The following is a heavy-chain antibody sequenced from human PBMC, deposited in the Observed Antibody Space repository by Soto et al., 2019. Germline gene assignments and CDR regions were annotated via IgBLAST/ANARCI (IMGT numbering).Heavy chain of an antibody. V-gene: IGHV1-8*01. Sequence: ASVKVSCKASGYTFVNYEINWVRQATGQGLEWLGWMNPHSGDTFYAQDFQGRVTMTRNTSITTAYMELNSLKSEDTAVYYCARQQAMDYWGQGTLVTVSS. CDR2: MNPHSGDT. CDR3: ARQQAMDY. CDR1: GYTFVNYE. J-gene: IGHJ4*02.